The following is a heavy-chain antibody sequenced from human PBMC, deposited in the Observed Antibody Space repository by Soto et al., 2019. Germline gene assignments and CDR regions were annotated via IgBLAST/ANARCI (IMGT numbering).Heavy chain of an antibody. CDR2: IHPSGKPI. Sequence: EVQLVESGGGLIQPGGSLRLSCAASGFTFSTSEMYWVRQAPGKGLEWVSYIHPSGKPIFYADSVKGRFTISRDNAKNSLYLQMSSLRADDSAVYYCARRASRWGQGTMVTVSS. CDR3: ARRASR. V-gene: IGHV3-48*03. D-gene: IGHD1-26*01. J-gene: IGHJ3*01. CDR1: GFTFSTSE.